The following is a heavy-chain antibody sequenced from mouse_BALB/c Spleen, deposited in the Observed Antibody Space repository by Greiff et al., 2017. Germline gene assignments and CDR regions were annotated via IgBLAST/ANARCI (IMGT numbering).Heavy chain of an antibody. CDR3: ARGRDY. CDR1: GYSITSGYY. V-gene: IGHV3-6*02. CDR2: ISYDGSN. Sequence: DVKLQESGPGLVKPSQSLSLTCSVTGYSITSGYYWNWIRQFPGTKLEWMGYISYDGSNNYNPSLKNRISITRDTSKNQFFLKLNSVTTEDTATYYCARGRDYWGQGTTLTVSS. J-gene: IGHJ2*01.